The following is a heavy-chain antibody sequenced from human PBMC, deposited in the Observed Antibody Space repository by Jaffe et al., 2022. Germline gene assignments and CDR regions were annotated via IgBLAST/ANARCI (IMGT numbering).Heavy chain of an antibody. CDR2: IYTSGST. V-gene: IGHV4-61*02. D-gene: IGHD4-17*01. Sequence: QVQLQESGPGLVKPSQTLSLTCTVSGGSISSGSYYWSWIRQPAGKGLEWIGRIYTSGSTNYNPSLKSRVTISVDTSKNQFSLKLSSVTAADTAVYYCARETRESYLRLYWFDPWGQGTLVTVSS. J-gene: IGHJ5*02. CDR1: GGSISSGSYY. CDR3: ARETRESYLRLYWFDP.